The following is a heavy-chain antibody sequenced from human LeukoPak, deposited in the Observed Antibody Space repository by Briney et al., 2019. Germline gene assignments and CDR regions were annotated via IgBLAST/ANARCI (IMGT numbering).Heavy chain of an antibody. J-gene: IGHJ2*01. D-gene: IGHD3-16*01. Sequence: RAGGSLRLSCTASGLTFSTYWIHWVRQAPGKGLVWVSQIKFDGSLASYADSVKGRFTISRDNAKNTLYLQMNSLGIEGTAVYYCVTGHYDSRMYFDLWGRGTLVTVSS. V-gene: IGHV3-74*01. CDR2: IKFDGSLA. CDR3: VTGHYDSRMYFDL. CDR1: GLTFSTYW.